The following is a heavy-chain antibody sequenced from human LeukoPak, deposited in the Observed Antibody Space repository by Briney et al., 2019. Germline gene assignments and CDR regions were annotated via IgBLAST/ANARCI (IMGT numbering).Heavy chain of an antibody. Sequence: GGSLRLSCAASGFTFSSYVMSWVRQAPGKGLEWVSGISGSGGNTYYADPVKGRFTISRDNSKNTVSLQMKSLRAEDTAVYYCAGDPDIVATMGDPWGQGTLVTVSS. D-gene: IGHD5-12*01. CDR3: AGDPDIVATMGDP. CDR1: GFTFSSYV. CDR2: ISGSGGNT. J-gene: IGHJ5*02. V-gene: IGHV3-23*01.